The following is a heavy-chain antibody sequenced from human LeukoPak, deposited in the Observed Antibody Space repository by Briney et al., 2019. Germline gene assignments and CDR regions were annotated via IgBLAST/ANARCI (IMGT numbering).Heavy chain of an antibody. D-gene: IGHD1-14*01. CDR1: GFTVLDHA. CDR3: IKDIRPGGMDV. V-gene: IGHV3-9*01. Sequence: GGSLRLSCVGSGFTVLDHAMHWVRQAPGKGLEWVSGIGWSSGWIDYADSVKGRFTSSRDNAKNSLYLQMNSLRAEDTAIYYCIKDIRPGGMDVWGQGITVTVSS. J-gene: IGHJ6*02. CDR2: IGWSSGWI.